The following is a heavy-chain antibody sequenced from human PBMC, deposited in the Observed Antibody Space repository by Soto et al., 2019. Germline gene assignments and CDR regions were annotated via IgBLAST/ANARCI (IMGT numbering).Heavy chain of an antibody. CDR2: IWYDGSNK. Sequence: GGSLRLSCAASGFTFSSYGMHWVRQAPGKGLEWVAVIWYDGSNKYYADSVKGRFTISRDNSKNTLYLQMNSLRAEDTAVYYFARDYGDYVLDYWGQGTLVTVSS. V-gene: IGHV3-33*01. D-gene: IGHD4-17*01. CDR3: ARDYGDYVLDY. J-gene: IGHJ4*02. CDR1: GFTFSSYG.